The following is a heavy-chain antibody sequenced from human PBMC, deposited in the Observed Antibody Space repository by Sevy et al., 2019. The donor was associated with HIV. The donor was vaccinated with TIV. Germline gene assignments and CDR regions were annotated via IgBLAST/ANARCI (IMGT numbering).Heavy chain of an antibody. CDR3: AREGCTKPHDY. D-gene: IGHD2-8*01. J-gene: IGHJ4*02. V-gene: IGHV3-23*01. Sequence: GGSLRLSCAASGFTFSKYSMSWVRQPPGKGLEWVSTLSFGCGEINYADSVKGRFTISRDNSKSSVYLQMNNLRPEGTAMYYCAREGCTKPHDYWGQGTLVTVSS. CDR2: LSFGCGEI. CDR1: GFTFSKYS.